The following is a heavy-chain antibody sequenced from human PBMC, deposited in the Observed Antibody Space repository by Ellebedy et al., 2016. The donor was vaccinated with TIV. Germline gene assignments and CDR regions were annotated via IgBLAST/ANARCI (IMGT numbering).Heavy chain of an antibody. CDR1: GYSFTSYW. D-gene: IGHD2-2*01. V-gene: IGHV5-10-1*01. CDR2: IDPSDSYT. CDR3: AREDIVVVPAAMPTLRDYYYYGMDV. J-gene: IGHJ6*02. Sequence: PGGSLRLSCKGSGYSFTSYWISWVRQMPGKGLEWMGRIDPSDSYTNYSPSFQGHVTISADKSISTAYLQWSSLKASDTAMYYCAREDIVVVPAAMPTLRDYYYYGMDVWGQGTTVTVSS.